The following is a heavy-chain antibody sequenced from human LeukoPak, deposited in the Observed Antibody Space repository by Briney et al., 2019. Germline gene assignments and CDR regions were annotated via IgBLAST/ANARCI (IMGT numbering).Heavy chain of an antibody. CDR2: ISSSSSYI. D-gene: IGHD3-10*01. V-gene: IGHV3-21*01. CDR1: GFTFSSYS. J-gene: IGHJ4*02. Sequence: AGGSLRLSCAASGFTFSSYSMNWVRQAPGKGLEWVSSISSSSSYIYYADSVKGRFTISRDNAKNSLYLQMNSLRAEDTAVYYCARLAEGGFGEPFDHWGQGTLVTVSS. CDR3: ARLAEGGFGEPFDH.